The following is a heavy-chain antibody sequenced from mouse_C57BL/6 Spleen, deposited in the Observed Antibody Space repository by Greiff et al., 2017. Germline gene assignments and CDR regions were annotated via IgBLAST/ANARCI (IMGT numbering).Heavy chain of an antibody. D-gene: IGHD4-1*01. CDR1: GFTFTTYA. V-gene: IGHV10-3*01. CDR2: IRSKSSNYAT. J-gene: IGHJ4*01. CDR3: VMGFNWDDAMDY. Sequence: DVKLVESGGGLVQPKGSLKLSCAASGFTFTTYAMHWVRQAPGKGLEWVARIRSKSSNYATYYADTVKDRFTISKDDSQSMLYLQMINLKTEDADMYYSVMGFNWDDAMDYWGQGTSVTVSS.